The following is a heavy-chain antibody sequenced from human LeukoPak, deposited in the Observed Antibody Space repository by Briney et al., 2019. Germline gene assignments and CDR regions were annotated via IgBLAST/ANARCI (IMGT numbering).Heavy chain of an antibody. CDR1: GGSISSGGYY. V-gene: IGHV4-31*03. J-gene: IGHJ2*01. D-gene: IGHD2-21*01. Sequence: PSQTLSLTCTVSGGSISSGGYYWSWIRQHPGKGLEWIGYIYYSGSTYYNPSLKSRVTISVDRSKNQFSLKLSSVTAADTAVYYCARDYSMPGNFDLWGRGTLVTVSS. CDR3: ARDYSMPGNFDL. CDR2: IYYSGST.